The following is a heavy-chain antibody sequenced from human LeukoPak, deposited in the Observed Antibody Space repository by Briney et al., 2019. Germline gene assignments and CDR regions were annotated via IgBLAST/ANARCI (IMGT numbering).Heavy chain of an antibody. V-gene: IGHV3-33*01. CDR3: ARDAHRGFDYSNSLQY. Sequence: GGSLRLSCAAARFTLNHYGMDWVRQAPGKGLEWVSVIWSDGTNKYYAASVKGRFTISRDDFDKTVYLQMSSLRPDDRGVYYCARDAHRGFDYSNSLQYWGQGTPVTVST. CDR1: RFTLNHYG. J-gene: IGHJ4*02. CDR2: IWSDGTNK. D-gene: IGHD4-11*01.